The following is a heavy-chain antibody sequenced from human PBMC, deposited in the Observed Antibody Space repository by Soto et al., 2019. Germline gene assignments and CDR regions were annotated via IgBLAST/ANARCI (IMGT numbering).Heavy chain of an antibody. J-gene: IGHJ4*02. CDR1: GTSLRSGGNY. CDR2: IYHSGTA. Sequence: QVQLQVSGPGLVKPSQTLSLTCSVSGTSLRSGGNYWSWLRQHPVKGLEWIGQIYHSGTAYYNPSLQSRLTLSVDTSKSQISLNLDSVTAGDTAVDYCARARGPFGGHFDFWGRGILVTVSS. CDR3: ARARGPFGGHFDF. V-gene: IGHV4-31*03. D-gene: IGHD3-10*01.